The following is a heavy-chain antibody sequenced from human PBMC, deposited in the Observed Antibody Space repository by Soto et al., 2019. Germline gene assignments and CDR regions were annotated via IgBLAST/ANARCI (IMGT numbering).Heavy chain of an antibody. CDR1: GFNFGNYA. V-gene: IGHV3-9*01. D-gene: IGHD6-25*01. J-gene: IGHJ4*02. Sequence: VLLVESGGGLVQPGRSLRLSCAVSGFNFGNYAMHWVRQAPRKGLEWVAAINWNSDKVAYAGSVLGRFTIFRDSAKNSLHLQMNDLTTEDTALYYRAKDKGGTPYYIDSWGQGILVTVSS. CDR2: INWNSDKV. CDR3: AKDKGGTPYYIDS.